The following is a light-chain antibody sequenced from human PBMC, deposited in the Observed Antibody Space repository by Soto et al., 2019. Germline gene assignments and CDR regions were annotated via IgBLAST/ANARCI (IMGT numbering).Light chain of an antibody. V-gene: IGKV1-39*01. CDR3: QQSYSTPPS. CDR1: QSISSY. CDR2: TAS. Sequence: DIQMTQSPSSLSASVGDRVTITCRASQSISSYLNWYQQKPGKAPKLLIYTASSLQSGVPSRFSGSESGTDFTLTISSLQPEDFATSSCQQSYSTPPSFGQWTKLEIK. J-gene: IGKJ2*01.